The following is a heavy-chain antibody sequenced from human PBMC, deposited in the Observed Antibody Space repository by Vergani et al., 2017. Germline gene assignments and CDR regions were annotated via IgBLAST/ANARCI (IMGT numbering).Heavy chain of an antibody. V-gene: IGHV2-5*02. CDR2: IYWDDDK. J-gene: IGHJ6*03. D-gene: IGHD5-24*01. CDR1: GFSLSTSEVG. CDR3: ARMAVDVPFYYYYYYMDV. Sequence: QITLKESGPTLVKPTQTLTLTCTFSGFSLSTSEVGVGWIRQPPGKALEWLALIYWDDDKRYSPSLKSRLTISKDTSKNQVVLTMTNMDPVDTATYYCARMAVDVPFYYYYYYMDVWGKGTTVTVSS.